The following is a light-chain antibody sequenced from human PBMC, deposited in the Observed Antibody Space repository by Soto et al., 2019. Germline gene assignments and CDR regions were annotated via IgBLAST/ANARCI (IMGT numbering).Light chain of an antibody. CDR3: AAWDDSLNGLV. V-gene: IGLV1-44*01. CDR1: SSNIGSNT. CDR2: SNN. J-gene: IGLJ2*01. Sequence: QSVLTQPPSASGTPGQRVTVSCPGSSSNIGSNTVNWYQQLPGTAPKLLIYSNNQRPSGVPDRFSGSKSGTSVSLAISGLQSEDEADYYCAAWDDSLNGLVIGGGTKLTV.